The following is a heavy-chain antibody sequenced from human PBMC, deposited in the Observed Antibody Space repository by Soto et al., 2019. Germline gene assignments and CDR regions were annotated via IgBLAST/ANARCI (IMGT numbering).Heavy chain of an antibody. CDR3: ARATGSTHPFDC. Sequence: EVQLVESGGGLVQPGGSLRLSCAATGFTFSTYWMHWVRQGPGKGLVWVSRISTDGSSTTYADSVKGRFTISRDNAKNTLYLQMNSLRAEDTAVYYCARATGSTHPFDCWGQGSLVTVSS. CDR2: ISTDGSST. D-gene: IGHD2-2*01. J-gene: IGHJ4*02. V-gene: IGHV3-74*01. CDR1: GFTFSTYW.